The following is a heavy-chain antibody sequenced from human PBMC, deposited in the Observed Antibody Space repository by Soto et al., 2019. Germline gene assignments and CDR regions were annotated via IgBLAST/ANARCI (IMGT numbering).Heavy chain of an antibody. J-gene: IGHJ4*02. Sequence: EVQLVESGGGLVKPGGSLSLSCEPSGFTFSSNSMNWVRQAQGKGLEWVSSISSSSSYIYYADSVKGRFTISRDNAKNSLYLQMNSLRAEDTAVYYCARARETYVGYWGQGTLVAVSS. D-gene: IGHD3-16*01. CDR3: ARARETYVGY. CDR1: GFTFSSNS. V-gene: IGHV3-21*01. CDR2: ISSSSSYI.